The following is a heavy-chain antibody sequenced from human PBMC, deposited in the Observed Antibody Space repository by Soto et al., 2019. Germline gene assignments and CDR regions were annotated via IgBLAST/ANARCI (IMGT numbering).Heavy chain of an antibody. J-gene: IGHJ6*02. Sequence: PSETLSLTCTVSGGSISSSSYYWGWIRQPPGKGLEWIGSIYYSGSTYYNPSLKSRVTISVDTSKNQFSLKLSSVTAADTAVYYCASRPAPCYYGSGSLHGSMDVWGQGTTVTVS. D-gene: IGHD3-10*01. V-gene: IGHV4-39*01. CDR2: IYYSGST. CDR3: ASRPAPCYYGSGSLHGSMDV. CDR1: GGSISSSSYY.